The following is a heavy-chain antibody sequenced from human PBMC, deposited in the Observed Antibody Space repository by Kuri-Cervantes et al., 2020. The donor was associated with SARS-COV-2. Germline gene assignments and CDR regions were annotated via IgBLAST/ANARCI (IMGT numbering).Heavy chain of an antibody. CDR2: ISDDGSNK. D-gene: IGHD6-13*01. Sequence: LSVTCADSRFTFSSYGMYWVCQAPGKGLERVAVISDDGSNKYYADSVKGRFTISRDNSKNTLYLQKNSLRAEDTAVYYCARDPGIAAAGMSGCLDYWGQGTLVTVSS. CDR3: ARDPGIAAAGMSGCLDY. CDR1: RFTFSSYG. V-gene: IGHV3-30*03. J-gene: IGHJ4*02.